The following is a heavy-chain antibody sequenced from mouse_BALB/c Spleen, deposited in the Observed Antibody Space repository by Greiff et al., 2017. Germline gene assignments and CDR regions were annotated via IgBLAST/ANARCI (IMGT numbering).Heavy chain of an antibody. CDR3: ARGYHYGSSYAMDY. V-gene: IGHV5-6-5*01. CDR2: ISSGGST. CDR1: GFTFSSYA. D-gene: IGHD1-1*01. J-gene: IGHJ4*01. Sequence: EVQLQESGGGLVKPGGSLKLSCAASGFTFSSYAMSWVRQTPEKRLEWVASISSGGSTYYPDSVKGRFTISRDNARNILYLQMSSLMSEDTAMYYCARGYHYGSSYAMDYWGQGTSVTVSS.